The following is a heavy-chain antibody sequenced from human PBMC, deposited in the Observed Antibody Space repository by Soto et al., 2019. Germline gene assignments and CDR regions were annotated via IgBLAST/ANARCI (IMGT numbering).Heavy chain of an antibody. CDR3: AREHSSSWRFDY. CDR2: MNPNSGNT. J-gene: IGHJ4*02. Sequence: QVQLVQSGAEVKKPRASVKVSCKASGYTFTSYDINWVRQATGHGLEWMGWMNPNSGNTGYAQKFQGRVTMTRNTSISTAYMELSSLRSEDTAVYYCAREHSSSWRFDYWGQGTLVTVSS. V-gene: IGHV1-8*01. D-gene: IGHD6-13*01. CDR1: GYTFTSYD.